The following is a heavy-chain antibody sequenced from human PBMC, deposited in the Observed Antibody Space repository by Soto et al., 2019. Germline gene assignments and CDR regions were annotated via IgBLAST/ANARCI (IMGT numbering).Heavy chain of an antibody. CDR1: GFMFSDSE. V-gene: IGHV3-73*01. CDR3: ARTFYYYDSSGYNYYYGMDV. CDR2: IRSRADGYAI. J-gene: IGHJ6*02. D-gene: IGHD3-22*01. Sequence: GGSLRLSCVGSGFMFSDSEIQWGRQASGRGLEWVGRIRSRADGYAIAYSASVKGRFTVSRDDSKNTAYLQMNSLKASDTAMYYCARTFYYYDSSGYNYYYGMDVWGQGTTVTVSS.